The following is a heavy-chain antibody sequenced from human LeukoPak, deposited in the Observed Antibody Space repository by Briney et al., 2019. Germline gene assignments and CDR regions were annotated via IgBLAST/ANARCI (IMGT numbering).Heavy chain of an antibody. V-gene: IGHV3-49*04. J-gene: IGHJ4*02. Sequence: PGGSLRLSCTASGFTFGDYAMSWVRQAPGKGLEWVGFIRSKGYGGTPGYAASVRGRFTGSRDDSKGIAYLQMSSLKTEDTAVYYCASAGKSDIFVVPAAHDYWGQGTLVTVSS. D-gene: IGHD2-2*01. CDR1: GFTFGDYA. CDR3: ASAGKSDIFVVPAAHDY. CDR2: IRSKGYGGTP.